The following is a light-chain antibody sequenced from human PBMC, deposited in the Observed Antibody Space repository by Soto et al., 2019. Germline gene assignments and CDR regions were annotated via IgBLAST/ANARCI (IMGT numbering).Light chain of an antibody. CDR1: QSIGSW. CDR2: KAS. CDR3: QEYNSYSS. Sequence: DIHITQSPATVSAYVGDRVTITCRASQSIGSWLAWFQQKPGKAPKVLIYKASSLESGVPSRFSGSGSGTEFTLTISSLQPDDFATYYCQEYNSYSSFGQGTKVDIK. V-gene: IGKV1-5*03. J-gene: IGKJ1*01.